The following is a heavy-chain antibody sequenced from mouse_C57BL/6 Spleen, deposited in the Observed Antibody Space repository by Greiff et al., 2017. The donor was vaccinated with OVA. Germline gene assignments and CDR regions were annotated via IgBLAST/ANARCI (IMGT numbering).Heavy chain of an antibody. CDR2: INPNNGGT. CDR1: GYTFTDYY. J-gene: IGHJ2*01. Sequence: VQLQQSGPELVKPGASVKISCKASGYTFTDYYMNWVKQSHGKSLEWIGDINPNNGGTSYNQKFKGKATLTVDKSSSTAYMELRSLTSEDSAVYYCARSGNYYGSSYFDYWGQGTTLTVSS. V-gene: IGHV1-26*01. D-gene: IGHD1-1*01. CDR3: ARSGNYYGSSYFDY.